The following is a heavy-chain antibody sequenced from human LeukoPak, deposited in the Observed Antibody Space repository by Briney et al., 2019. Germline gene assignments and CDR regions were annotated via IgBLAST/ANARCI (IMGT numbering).Heavy chain of an antibody. J-gene: IGHJ5*02. D-gene: IGHD6-19*01. V-gene: IGHV1-18*01. Sequence: ASVKVSCKASGYTFTSYGISWVRQAPGQGLEWMGWISAYNGNTNYTQKLQGRVTMTTDTSTSAAYMELRSLRSDDTAVYYCARDREQWLVRNWFDPWGQGTLVTVSS. CDR2: ISAYNGNT. CDR3: ARDREQWLVRNWFDP. CDR1: GYTFTSYG.